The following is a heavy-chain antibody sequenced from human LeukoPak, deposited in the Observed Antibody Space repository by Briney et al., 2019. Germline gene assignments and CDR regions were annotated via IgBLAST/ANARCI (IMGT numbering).Heavy chain of an antibody. CDR3: ARDPDISTNWFDL. J-gene: IGHJ5*02. V-gene: IGHV1-18*01. D-gene: IGHD3-9*01. Sequence: KLQGRVTMTTDTSTSTAYMELRSLRPDDTAVYYCARDPDISTNWFDLWGQGTLVTVSS.